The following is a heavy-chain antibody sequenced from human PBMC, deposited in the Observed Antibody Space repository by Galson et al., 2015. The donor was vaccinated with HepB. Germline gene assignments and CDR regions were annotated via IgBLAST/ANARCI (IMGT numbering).Heavy chain of an antibody. J-gene: IGHJ5*02. D-gene: IGHD2-15*01. V-gene: IGHV1-18*01. CDR2: ISPYNGDT. Sequence: SVKVSCKASGYSFSTYSITWVRQAPGQGLEWMGWISPYNGDTTYARKLQGRVTMTTDTFTSTAYMELRSLRSDDTAVYYCARGALVVVVDATQNNWFDPWGQGTLVTVSS. CDR1: GYSFSTYS. CDR3: ARGALVVVVDATQNNWFDP.